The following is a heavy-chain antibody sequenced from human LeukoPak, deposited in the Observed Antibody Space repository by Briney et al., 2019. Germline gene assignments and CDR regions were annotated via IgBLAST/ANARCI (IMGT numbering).Heavy chain of an antibody. J-gene: IGHJ4*02. V-gene: IGHV3-23*01. D-gene: IGHD2-15*01. Sequence: GGFLRLSCAASGFTFSSSAMSWVRQAPGKGLEWVSAISNNGGYTYYADSVQGRFTISRDNSKSTLCLQMNSLRAEDTAVYYCAKQLGYCSDGSCYFPYWGQGTLVTVSS. CDR1: GFTFSSSA. CDR2: ISNNGGYT. CDR3: AKQLGYCSDGSCYFPY.